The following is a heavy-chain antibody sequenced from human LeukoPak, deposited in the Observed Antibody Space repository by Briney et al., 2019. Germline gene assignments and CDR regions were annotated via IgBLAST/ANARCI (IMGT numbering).Heavy chain of an antibody. V-gene: IGHV4-61*01. CDR2: IYYSGST. CDR1: GGSVSSGTYY. CDR3: TRSTNLEALDI. J-gene: IGHJ3*02. Sequence: SETLSLTCTVSGGSVSSGTYYWSWIRQPPGKGLEWIGYIYYSGSTNYNPSLKSRVTISVDTSKNQCSLKLGSVTTADTAVYYCTRSTNLEALDIWGQGTMVTVSS. D-gene: IGHD2-8*01.